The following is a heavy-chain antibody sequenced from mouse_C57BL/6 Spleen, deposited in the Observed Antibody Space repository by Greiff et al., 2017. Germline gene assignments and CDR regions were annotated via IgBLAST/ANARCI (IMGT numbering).Heavy chain of an antibody. CDR1: GYTFTSYG. J-gene: IGHJ4*01. CDR3: ATGDYAMDY. V-gene: IGHV1-81*01. Sequence: LVESGAELARPGASVKLSCKASGYTFTSYGISWVKQRTGQGLEWIGEIYPRSGNTYYNEKFKGKATLTADKSSSTAYMELRSLTSEDSAVXFCATGDYAMDYWGQGTSVTVSS. CDR2: IYPRSGNT.